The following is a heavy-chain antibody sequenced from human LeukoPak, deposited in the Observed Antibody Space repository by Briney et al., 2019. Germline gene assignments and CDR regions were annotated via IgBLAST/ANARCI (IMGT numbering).Heavy chain of an antibody. V-gene: IGHV1-46*03. Sequence: RASVEVSCKASGYTFTSYYMHWVRQAPGQGLEWMGIINPSGGSTSYAQKFQGRVTMTRDTSTSTVYMELSSLRSEDTAVYYCARDTNPSSSSGYYGSGSYYNPLDYWGQGTLVTVSS. J-gene: IGHJ4*02. D-gene: IGHD3-10*01. CDR3: ARDTNPSSSSGYYGSGSYYNPLDY. CDR1: GYTFTSYY. CDR2: INPSGGST.